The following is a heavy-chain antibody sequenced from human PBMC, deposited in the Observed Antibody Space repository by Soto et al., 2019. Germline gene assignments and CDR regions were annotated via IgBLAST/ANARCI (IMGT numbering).Heavy chain of an antibody. CDR2: IYYSGST. V-gene: IGHV4-59*01. CDR3: ARGLHSGSYFTPHYYGMDV. Sequence: SETLSLTCTVSGGSISSYYWSWIRQPPGKGLEWIGYIYYSGSTNYNPSLKSRVTISVDTSKNQFSLKLSSVTAADTAVYYCARGLHSGSYFTPHYYGMDVWGQGTTVTVS. CDR1: GGSISSYY. J-gene: IGHJ6*02. D-gene: IGHD3-10*01.